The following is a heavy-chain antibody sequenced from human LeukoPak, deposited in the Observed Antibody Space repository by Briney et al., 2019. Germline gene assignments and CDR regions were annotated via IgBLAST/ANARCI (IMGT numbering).Heavy chain of an antibody. CDR1: GYTFTSYD. Sequence: ASVKVSCKASGYTFTSYDINWVRQATGQGLEWMGWMNPNSGNTGYAQKFQGRVTMTRNTSISTAYMELSSLRSEDTAVYYCARAKQSTTGYYYYGMDVRGQGTTVTVSS. CDR2: MNPNSGNT. V-gene: IGHV1-8*01. J-gene: IGHJ6*02. D-gene: IGHD2-2*01. CDR3: ARAKQSTTGYYYYGMDV.